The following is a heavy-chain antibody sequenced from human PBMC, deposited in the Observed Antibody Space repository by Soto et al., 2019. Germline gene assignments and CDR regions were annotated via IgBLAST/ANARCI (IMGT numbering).Heavy chain of an antibody. V-gene: IGHV3-30*18. CDR2: ISYDGSNK. J-gene: IGHJ6*02. Sequence: QVQLVESGGGVVQPGRSLRLSCAASGFTFSSYGMHWVRQAPGKGLEWVAVISYDGSNKYYADSVKGRFTISRDNSKNTLYLQMNSLRAEDTAVYYCVKGETTGSPYYGMDVWGQGTTVTVSS. D-gene: IGHD4-4*01. CDR3: VKGETTGSPYYGMDV. CDR1: GFTFSSYG.